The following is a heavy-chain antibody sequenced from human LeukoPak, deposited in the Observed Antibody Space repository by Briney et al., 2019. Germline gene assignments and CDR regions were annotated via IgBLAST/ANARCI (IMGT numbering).Heavy chain of an antibody. CDR3: ARDWRYSSSWYGDYYYGMDV. CDR2: IYYSGST. J-gene: IGHJ6*02. CDR1: GGSISSSSYY. Sequence: SETLSLTCTVSGGSISSSSYYWGWLRQPPGRGLEWFGSIYYSGSTYYNPSLKSRVTISVDTSKNQFSLKLSSVTAADTAVYYCARDWRYSSSWYGDYYYGMDVWGQGTTVTVSS. D-gene: IGHD6-13*01. V-gene: IGHV4-39*07.